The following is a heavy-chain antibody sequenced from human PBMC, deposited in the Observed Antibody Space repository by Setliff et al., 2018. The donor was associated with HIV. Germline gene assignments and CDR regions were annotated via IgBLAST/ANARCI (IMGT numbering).Heavy chain of an antibody. CDR3: ARGRKQPITIFGVVSRNVAHYFDY. V-gene: IGHV1-8*02. D-gene: IGHD3-3*01. J-gene: IGHJ4*02. CDR1: GYTFTSYD. CDR2: MNPNSGNT. Sequence: AASVKVSCKASGYTFTSYDINWVRQATGQGLEWMGWMNPNSGNTGYAQKFQGRVTMTRNTSISTAYMELSSLRSEDTAVYYCARGRKQPITIFGVVSRNVAHYFDYWGQGTLVTVSS.